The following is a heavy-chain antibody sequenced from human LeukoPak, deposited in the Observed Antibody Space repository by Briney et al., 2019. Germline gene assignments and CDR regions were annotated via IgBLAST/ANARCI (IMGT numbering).Heavy chain of an antibody. D-gene: IGHD6-13*01. Sequence: SETLSLTCTVSGGSISSGGYYWSWIRRHPGKGLEWIGYIYYSGSTYYNLSLKSRVTISVDTSKNQFSLKLSSVTATDTAVYYCARDIREQQLLYYYYYGMDVWGQGTTATVSS. CDR3: ARDIREQQLLYYYYYGMDV. V-gene: IGHV4-31*03. CDR2: IYYSGST. J-gene: IGHJ6*02. CDR1: GGSISSGGYY.